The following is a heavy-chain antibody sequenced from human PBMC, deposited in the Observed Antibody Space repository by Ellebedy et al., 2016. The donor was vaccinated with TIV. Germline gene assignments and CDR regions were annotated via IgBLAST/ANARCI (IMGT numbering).Heavy chain of an antibody. CDR3: ARRYSGNDFDY. Sequence: SETLSLTCTVSGGSISSYYWSWIRQPPGKGLEWIGYIFYSGTTEYNPSLKSRVTISVDTSKNQFSLKLSSVTAADTAVYYCARRYSGNDFDYWGQGTLVTVSS. CDR1: GGSISSYY. CDR2: IFYSGTT. D-gene: IGHD5-12*01. V-gene: IGHV4-59*08. J-gene: IGHJ4*02.